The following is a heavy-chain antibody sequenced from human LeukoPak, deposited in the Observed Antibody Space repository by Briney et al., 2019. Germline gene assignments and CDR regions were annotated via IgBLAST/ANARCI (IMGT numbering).Heavy chain of an antibody. Sequence: PGGSLRPSCAASGFTFSSYSMTWVRQAPGKGLEWVSSISSSSSYIYYADSVKGRFTISRDNAKNSLYLQMNSLRAEDTAVYYCARDSGSPFDYWGQGTLVTVSS. CDR3: ARDSGSPFDY. J-gene: IGHJ4*02. CDR1: GFTFSSYS. V-gene: IGHV3-21*01. D-gene: IGHD1-26*01. CDR2: ISSSSSYI.